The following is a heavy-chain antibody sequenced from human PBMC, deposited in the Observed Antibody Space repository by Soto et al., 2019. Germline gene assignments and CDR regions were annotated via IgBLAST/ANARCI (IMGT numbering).Heavy chain of an antibody. D-gene: IGHD3-22*01. V-gene: IGHV4-31*03. CDR2: IFHTGSR. CDR3: ARVRDYXXTSGYPEGFYFDN. CDR1: GGSINSAAYY. J-gene: IGHJ4*02. Sequence: PSETLSLTCSVSGGSINSAAYYWSWVRQRPGRGLEWIGYIFHTGSRYYTASXXTRLTXSVDTSKNQFSLKLDSVTAADTXVYYXARVRDYXXTSGYPEGFYFDNWGQGTRVTVSS.